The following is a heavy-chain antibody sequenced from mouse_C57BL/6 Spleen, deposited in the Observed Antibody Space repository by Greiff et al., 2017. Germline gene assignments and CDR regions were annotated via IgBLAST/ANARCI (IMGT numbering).Heavy chain of an antibody. CDR2: IYPGSGNT. V-gene: IGHV1-76*01. CDR3: ARDYGNHYAMDY. Sequence: VQLQQSGAELVRPGASVKLSCKASGYTFTDYYINWVKQRPGQGLEWIARIYPGSGNTYYNEKFKGKATLTAEKSSSTAYMQLSSLTSEDSAVYFCARDYGNHYAMDYWGQGTSVTVSS. J-gene: IGHJ4*01. D-gene: IGHD2-1*01. CDR1: GYTFTDYY.